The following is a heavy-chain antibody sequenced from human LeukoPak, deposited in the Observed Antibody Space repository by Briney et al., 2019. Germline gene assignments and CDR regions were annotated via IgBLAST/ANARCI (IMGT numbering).Heavy chain of an antibody. CDR2: MNPNSGNT. CDR3: ARGPLRYFDWLLKEYYYGMDV. CDR1: GYTFTSYD. V-gene: IGHV1-8*01. Sequence: ASVKVSCKASGYTFTSYDINWVRQATGQGLEWMGWMNPNSGNTGYAQKFQGRVTMTRNTSISTAYMEPSSLRSEDTAVYYCARGPLRYFDWLLKEYYYGMDVWGQGTTVTVSS. D-gene: IGHD3-9*01. J-gene: IGHJ6*02.